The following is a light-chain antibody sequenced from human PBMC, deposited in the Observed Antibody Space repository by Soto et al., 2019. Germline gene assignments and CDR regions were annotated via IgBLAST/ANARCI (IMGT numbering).Light chain of an antibody. CDR2: KVS. CDR1: QNISPW. V-gene: IGKV1-5*03. Sequence: IKMSQSPATLSASIGDRVTITCRASQNISPWLAWYQQKPGKAPKLLISKVSSLQSGVPSRFSGSGSGTEFTLTISSLQPDDFATYYCQQYSNSKIFGQGTNVDI. CDR3: QQYSNSKI. J-gene: IGKJ1*01.